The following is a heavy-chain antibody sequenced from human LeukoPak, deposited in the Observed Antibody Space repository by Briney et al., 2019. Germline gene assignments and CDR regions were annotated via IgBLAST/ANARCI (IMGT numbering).Heavy chain of an antibody. J-gene: IGHJ4*02. V-gene: IGHV1-2*02. CDR3: ARSPSQWLAFDY. CDR2: INPNSGGT. D-gene: IGHD6-19*01. Sequence: WASVKVSCKASGYTFTGYHMHWVRQAPGQGLEWMGWINPNSGGTNYAQKFQGRVTMTRDTSISTAYMEMSRLRSDDTAVYYCARSPSQWLAFDYWGQGTLVTVSS. CDR1: GYTFTGYH.